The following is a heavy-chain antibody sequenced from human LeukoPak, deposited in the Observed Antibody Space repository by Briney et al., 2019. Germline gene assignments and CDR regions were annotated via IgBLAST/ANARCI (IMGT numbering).Heavy chain of an antibody. V-gene: IGHV3-7*01. CDR3: ARVRGSGSPADY. Sequence: GGSLRLSCAASGFTVSSNYMSWVRQAPGKGLEWVANIKQDGSEKYYVDSVKGRFTISRDNAKNSLYLQMNSLRAEDTAVYYCARVRGSGSPADYWGQGTLVTVSS. CDR1: GFTVSSNY. J-gene: IGHJ4*02. D-gene: IGHD1-26*01. CDR2: IKQDGSEK.